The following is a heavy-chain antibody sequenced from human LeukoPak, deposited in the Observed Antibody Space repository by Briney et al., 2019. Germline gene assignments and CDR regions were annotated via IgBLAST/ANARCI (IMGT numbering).Heavy chain of an antibody. J-gene: IGHJ4*02. V-gene: IGHV3-23*01. D-gene: IGHD3-10*01. CDR2: ISGSAGTT. CDR3: AKDRISGGSGTYFYPDY. CDR1: GFTFSSYA. Sequence: PGGSPRLSCAVSGFTFSSYAMGWVRQAPGKGLEWVSAISGSAGTTYYADSVKGRFTISRDNSKNTLYLQMNSLRAEDTAVYYCAKDRISGGSGTYFYPDYWGQGTLVTVSS.